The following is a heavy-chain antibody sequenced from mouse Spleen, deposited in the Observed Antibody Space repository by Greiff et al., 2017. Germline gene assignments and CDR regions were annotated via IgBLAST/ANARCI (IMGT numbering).Heavy chain of an antibody. CDR3: ARSRDYGMRWFAY. D-gene: IGHD1-1*01. V-gene: IGHV1-64*01. CDR1: GYTFTSYW. CDR2: IHPNSGST. J-gene: IGHJ3*01. Sequence: QVQLQQPGAELVKPGASVKLSCKASGYTFTSYWMHWVKQRPGQGLEWIGMIHPNSGSTNYNEKFKSKATLTVDKSSSTAYMQLSSLTSEDSAVYYCARSRDYGMRWFAYWGQGTLVTVSA.